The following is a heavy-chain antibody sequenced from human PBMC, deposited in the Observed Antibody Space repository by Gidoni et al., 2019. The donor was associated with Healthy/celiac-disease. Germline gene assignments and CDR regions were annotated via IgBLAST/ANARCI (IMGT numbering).Heavy chain of an antibody. CDR2: INHSGST. J-gene: IGHJ5*02. Sequence: QVQLQQWGAGLLKPSETLSLTCAVYGGSFSGYYWSWIRQPPGKGLEWIGEINHSGSTNYNPSLKSRVTISVDTSKNQFSLKLSSVTAADTAVYYCARGLFRYWQQLVKGFDPWGQGTLVTVSS. D-gene: IGHD6-13*01. V-gene: IGHV4-34*01. CDR1: GGSFSGYY. CDR3: ARGLFRYWQQLVKGFDP.